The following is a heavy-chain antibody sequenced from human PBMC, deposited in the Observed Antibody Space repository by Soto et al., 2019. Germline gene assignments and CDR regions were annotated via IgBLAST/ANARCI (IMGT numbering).Heavy chain of an antibody. J-gene: IGHJ6*02. CDR1: GGSFIGYY. CDR2: INHSGST. CDR3: ARGRNAYYYYYGMDV. V-gene: IGHV4-34*01. Sequence: SETLSLTCAVYGGSFIGYYWSWIRQPPGKGLEWIGEINHSGSTNYNPSLKSRVTISVDTSKNQFSLKLSSVTAADTAVYYCARGRNAYYYYYGMDVWGQGTTVTVSS.